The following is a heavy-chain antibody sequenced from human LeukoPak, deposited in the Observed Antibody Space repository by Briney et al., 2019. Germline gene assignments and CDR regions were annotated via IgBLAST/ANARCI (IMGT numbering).Heavy chain of an antibody. Sequence: GGSLRLSCAASGFTFSDYWMHWVRQAPGKGLVWVSRIDLAGEYTTYADSVKGRFTISRDNAKNTLYLQMNSLRAEDTAAYYCASGNSHAFDIWGQGTMVTVSS. J-gene: IGHJ3*02. CDR2: IDLAGEYT. CDR3: ASGNSHAFDI. V-gene: IGHV3-74*01. CDR1: GFTFSDYW.